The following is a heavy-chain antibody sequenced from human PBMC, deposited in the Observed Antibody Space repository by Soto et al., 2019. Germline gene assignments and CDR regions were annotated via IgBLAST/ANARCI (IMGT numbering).Heavy chain of an antibody. D-gene: IGHD6-13*01. J-gene: IGHJ4*02. CDR2: ISAYNGYT. CDR1: GYTFTSYG. Sequence: QVQLVQSGAEVKKPGASVKVSCKASGYTFTSYGISWVRQAPGQGLEWMGWISAYNGYTNYAQKLQGRVTMTTDTSTSTAYMELRSLRSDDTAVYYCARGGEGLLSIAAAGLGTSAFDYWGQGTLVTVSS. V-gene: IGHV1-18*01. CDR3: ARGGEGLLSIAAAGLGTSAFDY.